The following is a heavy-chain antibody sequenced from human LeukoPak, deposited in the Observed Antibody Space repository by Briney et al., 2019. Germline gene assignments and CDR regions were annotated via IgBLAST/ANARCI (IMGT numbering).Heavy chain of an antibody. V-gene: IGHV1-69*13. D-gene: IGHD4-17*01. CDR1: GGTFSSYA. J-gene: IGHJ6*02. Sequence: GASVKVSCKASGGTFSSYAISWVRRAPGQGLEWMGGIIPIFGTANYAQKFQGRVTITADESTSTAYMELSSLRSEDTAVYYCARDSTAYGDYWAFYYYYGMDVWGQGTTVTVSS. CDR3: ARDSTAYGDYWAFYYYYGMDV. CDR2: IIPIFGTA.